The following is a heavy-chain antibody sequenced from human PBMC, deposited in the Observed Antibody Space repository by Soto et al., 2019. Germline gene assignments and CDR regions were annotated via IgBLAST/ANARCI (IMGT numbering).Heavy chain of an antibody. CDR1: GFTFTNYA. V-gene: IGHV3-30-3*01. Sequence: GGSLRLSCAASGFTFTNYAFHWVRQAPGKGLEWLAVISFDGDNKYYADSVKGRFIISRDNFKSTLYLQMNSLRGEDAALYFCGREDEYSYRYFNYGVDVWGQGTTVTVSS. CDR2: ISFDGDNK. CDR3: GREDEYSYRYFNYGVDV. J-gene: IGHJ6*02. D-gene: IGHD1-26*01.